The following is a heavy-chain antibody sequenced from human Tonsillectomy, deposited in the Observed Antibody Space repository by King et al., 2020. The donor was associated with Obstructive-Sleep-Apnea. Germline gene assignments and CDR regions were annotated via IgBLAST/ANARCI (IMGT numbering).Heavy chain of an antibody. Sequence: VQLQESGPGLVKPSGTLSLTCAVSGASVNSTNLWNWVRQPPGKGLEWIAEINPSGKINYNPSPKSRVTISLDKSKNQCSLKRKAVTAADTAVYYCARDVYTSPEAYWGQGTLVTVSS. CDR3: ARDVYTSPEAY. V-gene: IGHV4-4*02. CDR2: INPSGKI. D-gene: IGHD6-19*01. J-gene: IGHJ4*02. CDR1: GASVNSTNL.